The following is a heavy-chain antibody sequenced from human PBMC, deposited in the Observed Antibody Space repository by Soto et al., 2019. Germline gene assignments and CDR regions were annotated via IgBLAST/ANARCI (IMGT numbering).Heavy chain of an antibody. Sequence: GGSLRLSCAASGFTFSSYWMSWVRQAPGKGLEWVANIKQDGSEKYYVDSVKGRFTISRDNAKNSLYLQMNSLRAEDTAVYYCARVLVPSPQYYYYGMDVWGQGTTVTVSS. CDR2: IKQDGSEK. CDR3: ARVLVPSPQYYYYGMDV. J-gene: IGHJ6*02. V-gene: IGHV3-7*01. D-gene: IGHD1-26*01. CDR1: GFTFSSYW.